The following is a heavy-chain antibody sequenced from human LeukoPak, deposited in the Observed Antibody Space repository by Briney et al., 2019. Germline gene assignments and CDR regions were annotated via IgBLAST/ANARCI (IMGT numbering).Heavy chain of an antibody. CDR1: GYTFTSYY. V-gene: IGHV1-2*02. J-gene: IGHJ5*02. Sequence: ASVKVSCQASGYTFTSYYMHWVRPAPGQGLEWMGYIKPNSGDTRYAQKLQGRVTLSRDTSVSTAYMELSRISSTDTAVYFCARDSKILILPSAPGSNWFDPWGQGTLVTVSS. D-gene: IGHD3-10*01. CDR3: ARDSKILILPSAPGSNWFDP. CDR2: IKPNSGDT.